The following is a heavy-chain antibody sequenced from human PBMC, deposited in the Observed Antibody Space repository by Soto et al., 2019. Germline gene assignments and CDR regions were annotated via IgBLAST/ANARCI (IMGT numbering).Heavy chain of an antibody. V-gene: IGHV1-18*01. Sequence: SSVQVSCKAFGYTFTSYGSSWLRQAPGQGVEWMGWISAYNGNTNYAQKLQGRVTITTDTSTSTAYMELRSLRSDDTSVYFCARVGSDYLYNWFDPWGQGTLVTVSS. D-gene: IGHD4-17*01. CDR1: GYTFTSYG. J-gene: IGHJ5*02. CDR2: ISAYNGNT. CDR3: ARVGSDYLYNWFDP.